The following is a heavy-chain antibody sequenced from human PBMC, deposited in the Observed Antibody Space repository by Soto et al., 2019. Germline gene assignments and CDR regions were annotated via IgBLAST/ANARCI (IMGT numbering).Heavy chain of an antibody. CDR1: AFTFSTYG. CDR2: ISYDGSEK. D-gene: IGHD1-26*01. V-gene: IGHV3-30*18. CDR3: AKEELRGSSFDY. J-gene: IGHJ4*02. Sequence: QVQLVESGGGVVQPGRSLRLSCAASAFTFSTYGMHWVRQAPGKGLEWVARISYDGSEKVYADSVKGRFTISRDNSKDTLYLQMNSLRAEDTAVFYCAKEELRGSSFDYWGQGTLVTVSS.